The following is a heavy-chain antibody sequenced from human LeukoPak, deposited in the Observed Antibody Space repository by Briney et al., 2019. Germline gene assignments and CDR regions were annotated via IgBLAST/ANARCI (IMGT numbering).Heavy chain of an antibody. CDR2: ISYDGTNK. Sequence: GGSLRLSCAAAGFIFSNYVIHWVRQAPGKGLEWLAVISYDGTNKYYADFVKGRFTISRDHSQSTVDLQMNTLGGADTAVYYCVRSPTYYNMDVWGKGTTVTLSS. J-gene: IGHJ6*03. CDR3: VRSPTYYNMDV. CDR1: GFIFSNYV. V-gene: IGHV3-30*03.